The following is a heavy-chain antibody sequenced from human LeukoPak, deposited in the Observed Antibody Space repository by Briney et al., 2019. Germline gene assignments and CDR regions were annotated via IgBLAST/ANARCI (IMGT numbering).Heavy chain of an antibody. D-gene: IGHD3-10*01. V-gene: IGHV3-7*04. CDR2: IKQDGSEK. CDR3: TREYYYGSGSYPRY. J-gene: IGHJ4*02. CDR1: GFIFSNYW. Sequence: PGWSLTLSCAASGFIFSNYWLSWVRQAPGKGLEWVANIKQDGSEKYSVDSVKGRFTISRDNAKNSLYLQMNSLRAEDTAVYYCTREYYYGSGSYPRYWGQGTLVTVSS.